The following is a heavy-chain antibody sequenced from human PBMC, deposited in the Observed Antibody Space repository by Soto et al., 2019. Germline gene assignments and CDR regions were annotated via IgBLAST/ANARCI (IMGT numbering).Heavy chain of an antibody. CDR3: ARTGKFYYNDMGGLAFDP. CDR2: INHSGST. D-gene: IGHD3-10*01. Sequence: SETLSLTCAAYGGSFSGYYWSWIRQPPGKGLEWIGEINHSGSTNYNPSLKSRVTISVDTSKNQFSLKLSSVTAADTAVYFCARTGKFYYNDMGGLAFDPWGLGVLVTVSS. CDR1: GGSFSGYY. J-gene: IGHJ5*02. V-gene: IGHV4-34*01.